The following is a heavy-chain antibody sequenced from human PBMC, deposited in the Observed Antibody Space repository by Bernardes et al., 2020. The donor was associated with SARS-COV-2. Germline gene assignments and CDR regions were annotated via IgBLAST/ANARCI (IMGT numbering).Heavy chain of an antibody. V-gene: IGHV3-33*01. Sequence: GVSLRLSRAASGFTFSTYGMHWVRQAPGKGLEWVAVIWYDGSHEYGTDQYYAESVKGRFTISRDKSKSTVYLQMNSLRADDTAVYYCARDLYSGGFYPDYWGQGTLVTVSS. CDR2: IWYDGSHEYGTDQ. J-gene: IGHJ4*02. CDR3: ARDLYSGGFYPDY. D-gene: IGHD1-26*01. CDR1: GFTFSTYG.